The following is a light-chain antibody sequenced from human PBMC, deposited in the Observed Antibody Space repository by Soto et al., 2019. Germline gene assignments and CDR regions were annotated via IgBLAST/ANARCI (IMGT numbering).Light chain of an antibody. CDR2: DVS. J-gene: IGLJ2*01. CDR1: SSDVGAYNY. Sequence: QSALTQPPSASGSPGQSVTISCTGTSSDVGAYNYVSWYQQHPGKAPKLIIYDVSKRPSGVPDRFSGSKSGNMASLTVSGLQAEDEADYYCSSYAGSNTVLGGGTKLTVL. CDR3: SSYAGSNTV. V-gene: IGLV2-8*01.